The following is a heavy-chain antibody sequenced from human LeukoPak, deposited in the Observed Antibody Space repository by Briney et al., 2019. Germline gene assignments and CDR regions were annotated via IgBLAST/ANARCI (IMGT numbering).Heavy chain of an antibody. J-gene: IGHJ4*02. CDR1: GFTFSSYS. Sequence: GGSLRLSCAASGFTFSSYSMNWVRQAPGKGLEWVSSISSSSSYIYYADSVKGRFTISSDNAKNSLYLQMNSLRAEDTALYYCAKADYYDSSGYPDYWGQGTLVTVSS. V-gene: IGHV3-21*04. CDR2: ISSSSSYI. CDR3: AKADYYDSSGYPDY. D-gene: IGHD3-22*01.